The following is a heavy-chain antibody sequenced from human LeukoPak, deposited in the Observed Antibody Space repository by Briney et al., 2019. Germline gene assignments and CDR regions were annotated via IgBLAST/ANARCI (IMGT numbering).Heavy chain of an antibody. V-gene: IGHV3-48*03. CDR2: ISSGGSTI. CDR3: ARDTDYGGPFDY. CDR1: GFTLSRYE. Sequence: GGSLRPSCAASGFTLSRYETHWVRQVPGKGLEWVSYISSGGSTIYYADSVKGRFTISRDNAKNSLYLQMNSLRAEDTAVYYCARDTDYGGPFDYWGQGTLVTVSS. D-gene: IGHD4-23*01. J-gene: IGHJ4*02.